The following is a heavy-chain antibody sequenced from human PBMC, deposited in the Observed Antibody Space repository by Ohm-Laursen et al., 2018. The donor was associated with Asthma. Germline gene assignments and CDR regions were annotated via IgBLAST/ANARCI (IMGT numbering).Heavy chain of an antibody. J-gene: IGHJ1*01. D-gene: IGHD1-26*01. V-gene: IGHV3-21*01. CDR2: ISTASTFI. CDR3: ARIGPEWELPGREYSLHH. CDR1: GFTFSGST. Sequence: SLRLSCTASGFTFSGSTMHWVRQVPGKGLEWVASISTASTFIYYADSVRGRFTTSRDNAKNSVYLQMNSLRAEDTALYYCARIGPEWELPGREYSLHHWGQGTQVTVSS.